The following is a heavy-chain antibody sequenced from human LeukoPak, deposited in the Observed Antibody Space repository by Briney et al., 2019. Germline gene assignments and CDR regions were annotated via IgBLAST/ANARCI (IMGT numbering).Heavy chain of an antibody. J-gene: IGHJ5*01. V-gene: IGHV4-59*01. Sequence: ETLSLTCTVSGATISTFYWSWIRQPPGKGLEWIGYLFFSGSTSYNPSLKSRVIISVDTSGNQFSLKLSSVTAADTAVYYCARAGGGYSFDSWGQGTLVTVSS. CDR1: GATISTFY. CDR2: LFFSGST. CDR3: ARAGGGYSFDS. D-gene: IGHD3-22*01.